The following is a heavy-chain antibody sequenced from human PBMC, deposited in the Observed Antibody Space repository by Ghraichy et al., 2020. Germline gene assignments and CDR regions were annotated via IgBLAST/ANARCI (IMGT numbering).Heavy chain of an antibody. J-gene: IGHJ4*02. D-gene: IGHD3-10*01. CDR1: GYSISSGYY. CDR2: IYHSGST. CDR3: ARDETSSGSYGIDY. Sequence: GSLNISCAVSGYSISSGYYWGWIRQPPGKGLEWIGSIYHSGSTYYNPSLKSRVTISVDTSKNQFSLKLSSVTAADTAVYYCARDETSSGSYGIDYWGQGTLVTVSS. V-gene: IGHV4-38-2*02.